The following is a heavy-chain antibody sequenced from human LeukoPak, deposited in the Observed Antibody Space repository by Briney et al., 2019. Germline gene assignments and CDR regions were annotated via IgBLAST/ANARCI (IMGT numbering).Heavy chain of an antibody. J-gene: IGHJ4*02. CDR1: GGSISSSGYY. D-gene: IGHD1-26*01. Sequence: SETLSLTCTVSGGSISSSGYYWGWIRQPPGKGLEWIGSMYYSGSTYYNPSLKSRVTISVDTSKNQLSLKLSSVTAADTAVYYCARGDKSGSYYGYWGQGTLVTVSS. CDR2: MYYSGST. V-gene: IGHV4-39*07. CDR3: ARGDKSGSYYGY.